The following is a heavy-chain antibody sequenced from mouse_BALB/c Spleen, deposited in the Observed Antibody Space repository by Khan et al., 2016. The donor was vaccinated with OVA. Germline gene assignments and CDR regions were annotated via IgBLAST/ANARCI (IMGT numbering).Heavy chain of an antibody. CDR1: GYTFTNYG. Sequence: QIQLVQSGPELKKPGETVKISCKASGYTFTNYGMNWVKQPPGKGLKWMGWINTYTGEPTYVDDFKGRFAFSLETSASTAYLQINHLKNEDTATYFCARGYWYFDVWGAGTTVTVSS. D-gene: IGHD2-2*01. CDR3: ARGYWYFDV. V-gene: IGHV9-3-1*01. CDR2: INTYTGEP. J-gene: IGHJ1*01.